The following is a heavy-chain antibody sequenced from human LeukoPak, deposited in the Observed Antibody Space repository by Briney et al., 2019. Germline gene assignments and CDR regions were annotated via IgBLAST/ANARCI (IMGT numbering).Heavy chain of an antibody. CDR2: IYYSGST. J-gene: IGHJ5*02. CDR1: GGSISSYY. Sequence: PSETLSLTCTVSGGSISSYYWSWIRQPPGKGLEWIGYIYYSGSTNYNPSLKSRVTISVDTSKNQFSLKLSSVTAADTAVYYCARVGNRYDFWSGYLAFDPWGQGTLVTVSS. CDR3: ARVGNRYDFWSGYLAFDP. V-gene: IGHV4-59*08. D-gene: IGHD3-3*01.